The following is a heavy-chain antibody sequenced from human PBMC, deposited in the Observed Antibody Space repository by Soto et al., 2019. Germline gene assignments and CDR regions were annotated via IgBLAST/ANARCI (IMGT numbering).Heavy chain of an antibody. J-gene: IGHJ5*02. CDR3: AKDLEAFFPRNGFGP. Sequence: GESLILSCATSGFPFSNYAMSWVRQAPGKGLEWASAIRGSGGSTYYAGSVRGRFTISRDNSRNTLYRQMNSLRAEDTAVYYCAKDLEAFFPRNGFGPWGQGTRVTVSS. CDR2: IRGSGGST. V-gene: IGHV3-23*01. CDR1: GFPFSNYA.